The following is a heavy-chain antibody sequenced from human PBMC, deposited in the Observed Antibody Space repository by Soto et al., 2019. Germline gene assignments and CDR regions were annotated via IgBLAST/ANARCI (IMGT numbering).Heavy chain of an antibody. D-gene: IGHD6-19*01. Sequence: EVQLVESGGGVIQPGGSLRLSCAASGFAVSSKYMTWVRQAPGKGLEWVSVIYGGGTTYYADSVKGRVTISRDTSKNTLYPQMNSLRAEDTAVYYCVQTTGWPGFDFWGQGTLVTVSS. V-gene: IGHV3-53*01. CDR2: IYGGGTT. J-gene: IGHJ4*02. CDR3: VQTTGWPGFDF. CDR1: GFAVSSKY.